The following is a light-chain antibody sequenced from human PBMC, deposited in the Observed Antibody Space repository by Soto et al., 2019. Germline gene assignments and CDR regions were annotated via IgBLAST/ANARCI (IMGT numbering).Light chain of an antibody. CDR1: SSDVAFYNH. V-gene: IGLV2-14*01. J-gene: IGLJ1*01. Sequence: QSALTQPASVSGSPGQSITISCTGTSSDVAFYNHVSWYQQHPGKAPKLLIYEVNNRPSGVSHRFSGSKSGNTASLTISGLHAEDEADYYRSSFASTHTYVFGTGTKVTVL. CDR2: EVN. CDR3: SSFASTHTYV.